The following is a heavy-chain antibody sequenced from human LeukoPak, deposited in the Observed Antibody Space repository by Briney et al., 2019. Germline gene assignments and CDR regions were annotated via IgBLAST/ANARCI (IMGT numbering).Heavy chain of an antibody. D-gene: IGHD3-22*01. V-gene: IGHV3-33*06. Sequence: PGRSLRLSCAASGFTFSSYGMHWVRQAPGKGLEWVAVIWYDGSNKYYADSVKGRFTISRDNSKNTLYLQMNSLTAEDTAVYYCAKAYYYDSSGYEGDAFDIWGQGTMVTVSS. J-gene: IGHJ3*02. CDR1: GFTFSSYG. CDR3: AKAYYYDSSGYEGDAFDI. CDR2: IWYDGSNK.